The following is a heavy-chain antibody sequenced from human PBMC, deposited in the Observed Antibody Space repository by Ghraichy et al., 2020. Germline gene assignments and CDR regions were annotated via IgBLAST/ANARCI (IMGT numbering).Heavy chain of an antibody. CDR1: GGSISGYY. J-gene: IGHJ4*02. V-gene: IGHV4-59*08. Sequence: SETLSLTCTVSGGSISGYYWSWIRQPPGKGLEWIGYIYYSGSTNYNPSLKSRVTISLDTSKNQLSLNLSSVTAADTAVYYCARQPLGGARKAFDYWGQGTLVTVSS. CDR2: IYYSGST. D-gene: IGHD1-26*01. CDR3: ARQPLGGARKAFDY.